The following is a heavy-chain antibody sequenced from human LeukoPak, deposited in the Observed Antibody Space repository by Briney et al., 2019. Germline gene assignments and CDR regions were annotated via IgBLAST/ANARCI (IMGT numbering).Heavy chain of an antibody. V-gene: IGHV4-59*01. Sequence: PSETQSLTCTVSGGSISIYYWSRIRQPPGKGLEWIGYTYNSGSTDYNPSLRSRVTISVDTSKNQFSLKLSSVTAADTAVYYCVRDRELTYWGPGTLVTVSS. CDR1: GGSISIYY. J-gene: IGHJ4*02. D-gene: IGHD5-24*01. CDR3: VRDRELTY. CDR2: TYNSGST.